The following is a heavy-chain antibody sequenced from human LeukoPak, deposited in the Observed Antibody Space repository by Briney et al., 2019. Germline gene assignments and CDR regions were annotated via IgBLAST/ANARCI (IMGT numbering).Heavy chain of an antibody. CDR3: AGLIVVVPAAMN. CDR2: IYTSGST. J-gene: IGHJ4*02. V-gene: IGHV4-4*07. D-gene: IGHD2-2*01. Sequence: PSETLSLTCTVSGGSISSYYWSWIRQPAGKGLEWIGRIYTSGSTNYNPSLKSRVTMSVDTSKNQFSLKLSSVTAADTTVYYCAGLIVVVPAAMNWGQGTLVTVSS. CDR1: GGSISSYY.